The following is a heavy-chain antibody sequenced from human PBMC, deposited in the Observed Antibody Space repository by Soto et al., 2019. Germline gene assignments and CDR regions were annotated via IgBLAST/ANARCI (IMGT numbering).Heavy chain of an antibody. Sequence: GESLKISCKGSGYTFTNYWIGWVRQMPGKGLEWMGIIYPGDSDTRYSPSFQGQVTISADKSITTAYLQWSSLKASDTAMYYCTAVSGSLLYFDFWGQGTLVTVSS. CDR2: IYPGDSDT. D-gene: IGHD2-21*02. V-gene: IGHV5-51*01. J-gene: IGHJ4*02. CDR1: GYTFTNYW. CDR3: TAVSGSLLYFDF.